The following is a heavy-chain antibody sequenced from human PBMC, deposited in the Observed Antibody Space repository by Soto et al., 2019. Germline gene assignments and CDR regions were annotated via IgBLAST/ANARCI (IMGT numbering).Heavy chain of an antibody. CDR1: GFTFSSYS. V-gene: IGHV3-21*01. CDR2: ISSSSRYI. CDR3: ARDRNDFWSGSTYYYYYGMDV. Sequence: EVQLVESGGGLVKPGGSLRLSCAASGFTFSSYSMNWVRQAPGKGLEWVSSISSSSRYIYYADSVKGRLTISRDNAKNSLYLQMNSLRAEDTAVYYCARDRNDFWSGSTYYYYYGMDVWGQGTTVTVSS. D-gene: IGHD3-3*01. J-gene: IGHJ6*02.